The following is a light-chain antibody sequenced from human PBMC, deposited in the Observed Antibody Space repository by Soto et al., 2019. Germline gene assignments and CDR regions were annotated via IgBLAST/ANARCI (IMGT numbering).Light chain of an antibody. Sequence: EIVLTQSPGTLSLSPGEGATLSCRASQSVSSSYLAWYQQKPGQAPRLLIYGASSRATGIPDRFSGSGSGTDFTLTISRLEPEDFAVYYCQQYASSTWTFGQGTKVDIX. CDR2: GAS. V-gene: IGKV3-20*01. CDR1: QSVSSSY. J-gene: IGKJ1*01. CDR3: QQYASSTWT.